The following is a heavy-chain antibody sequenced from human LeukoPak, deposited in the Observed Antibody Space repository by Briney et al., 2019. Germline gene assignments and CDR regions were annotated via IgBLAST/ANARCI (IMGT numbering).Heavy chain of an antibody. CDR3: AKNDGYSYGYYFDY. Sequence: GGSLRLSCAASGFSFGSYAMSWVRQAPGKGLEWVSAISGSGGSTYYADSVKGRFTISRDNSKNTLYLQMKSLRAEDTAVYYCAKNDGYSYGYYFDYWGQGTLVTVSS. J-gene: IGHJ4*02. D-gene: IGHD5-18*01. CDR1: GFSFGSYA. V-gene: IGHV3-23*01. CDR2: ISGSGGST.